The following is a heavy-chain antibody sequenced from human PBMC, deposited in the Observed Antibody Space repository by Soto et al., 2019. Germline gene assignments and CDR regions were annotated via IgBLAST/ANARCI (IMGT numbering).Heavy chain of an antibody. D-gene: IGHD3-9*01. Sequence: NPSETLSLTCTVSGGSISSYYWSWIRQPPGKGLEWIGYIYYSGSTNYNPSLKSRVTISVDTSKNQFSLKLSSVTAADTAVYYCARQLGDYYDILTGYYTFDYWGQGTLVTVSS. CDR2: IYYSGST. V-gene: IGHV4-59*08. CDR1: GGSISSYY. CDR3: ARQLGDYYDILTGYYTFDY. J-gene: IGHJ4*02.